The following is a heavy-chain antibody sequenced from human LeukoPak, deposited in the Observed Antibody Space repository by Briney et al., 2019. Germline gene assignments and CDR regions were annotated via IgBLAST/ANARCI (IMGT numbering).Heavy chain of an antibody. J-gene: IGHJ4*02. Sequence: PGGSLRPSCAASGFNFANHAMSWVRQTPGKGLEWVSAISGGGDITYYADSVTGRFTISRDNSKDTLFLQMRSLRPGDTAVYYCVREDTPATANYWGQGTLVTISS. CDR1: GFNFANHA. CDR3: VREDTPATANY. CDR2: ISGGGDIT. V-gene: IGHV3-23*01. D-gene: IGHD2-21*02.